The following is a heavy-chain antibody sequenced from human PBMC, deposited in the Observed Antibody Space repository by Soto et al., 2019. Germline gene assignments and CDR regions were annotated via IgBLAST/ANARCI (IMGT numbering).Heavy chain of an antibody. D-gene: IGHD5-18*01. J-gene: IGHJ6*02. CDR1: GGSTSSYY. Sequence: PSETLSLTCTVAGGSTSSYYWSWIRQPTGKGLEWIGYIYSSGSTNYNPSLKSRVTIPVDTSKNQLSLKLSSVTPADTAEYYCTRTLLQLNFRPDYYYGMGVWGQGTTVTVS. CDR3: TRTLLQLNFRPDYYYGMGV. V-gene: IGHV4-59*01. CDR2: IYSSGST.